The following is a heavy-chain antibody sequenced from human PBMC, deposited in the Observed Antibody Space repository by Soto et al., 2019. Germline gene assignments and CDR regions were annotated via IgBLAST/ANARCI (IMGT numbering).Heavy chain of an antibody. V-gene: IGHV3-30*18. D-gene: IGHD2-2*01. CDR2: ISYDGSNK. CDR1: GFTFSSYG. CDR3: AKDRDVIISTSAHYYYYGMDV. J-gene: IGHJ6*02. Sequence: QVQLVESGGGVVQPGRSLRLSCAASGFTFSSYGMHWVRQAPGKGLEWVAVISYDGSNKYYADSVKGRFTISRDNSKNTLYLQMNSLRAEDTAVYYCAKDRDVIISTSAHYYYYGMDVWGQGTTVTVSS.